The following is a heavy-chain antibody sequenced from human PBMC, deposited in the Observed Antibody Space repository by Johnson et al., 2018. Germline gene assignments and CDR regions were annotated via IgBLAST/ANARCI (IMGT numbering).Heavy chain of an antibody. Sequence: VQLVQSGGALVQXGGSRRLXCVVSGFTFINYVMNWVRQAPGRGLEWISVISESGDTTYYADSVKGRFTIPRDDSQKTLFLQMSGLRAEDTAVYFCATGHYLAGTTYSQHWGQGTLVTVSS. V-gene: IGHV3-23*04. D-gene: IGHD1-7*01. J-gene: IGHJ1*01. CDR2: ISESGDTT. CDR1: GFTFINYV. CDR3: ATGHYLAGTTYSQH.